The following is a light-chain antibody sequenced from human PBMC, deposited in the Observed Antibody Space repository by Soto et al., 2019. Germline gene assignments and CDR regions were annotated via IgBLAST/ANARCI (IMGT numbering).Light chain of an antibody. V-gene: IGKV3-20*01. J-gene: IGKJ1*01. CDR1: QSVSSSF. CDR2: GAS. Sequence: ESVLTQSPGTLSLSPGERATLSCRASQSVSSSFLAWYQLKPGQAPRLLIYGASSRPTGIPDRFSGSGSGTDFTLTISRLEPEDFAVYYCQQYDSSPWTFGQGTKVEIK. CDR3: QQYDSSPWT.